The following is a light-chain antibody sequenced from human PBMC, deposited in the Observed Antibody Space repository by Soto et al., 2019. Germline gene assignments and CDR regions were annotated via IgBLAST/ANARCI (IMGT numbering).Light chain of an antibody. V-gene: IGLV2-14*01. J-gene: IGLJ3*02. CDR3: GSYTSSSTWV. CDR2: EVS. Sequence: QPVLTQPASVSGSPGQSVTISCTGTSSDVGGYNYVSWYQQHPGKAPKFMIYEVSNRPSGVSDRFSGSKSGNTASLTISGLQPEDEADYYCGSYTSSSTWVFGGGTKLTVL. CDR1: SSDVGGYNY.